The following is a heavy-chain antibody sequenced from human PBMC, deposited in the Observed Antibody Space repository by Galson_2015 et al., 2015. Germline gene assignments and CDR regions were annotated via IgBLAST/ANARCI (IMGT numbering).Heavy chain of an antibody. V-gene: IGHV3-53*01. D-gene: IGHD3-10*01. CDR3: VRSFTSGSGSD. J-gene: IGHJ4*02. CDR2: LYINGDT. CDR1: GLTVTYHY. Sequence: SLRLSCAASGLTVTYHYMTWVRQAPGKGLEWVSILYINGDTYYANSVKGRFNVSRDTSRNTLYLQMNSLRVEDTAKYYCVRSFTSGSGSDWGQGTLVTVSS.